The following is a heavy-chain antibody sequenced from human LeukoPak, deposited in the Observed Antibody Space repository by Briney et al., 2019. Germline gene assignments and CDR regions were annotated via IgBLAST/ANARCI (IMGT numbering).Heavy chain of an antibody. V-gene: IGHV3-9*01. D-gene: IGHD6-19*01. CDR1: GHPLDDYA. Sequence: GSSLRLSCAPSGHPLDDYAMHWVRQARGEGVEWVSGYSWNSGSIRYAVSVEGRFPISREHDKNSVYQQMNSERGGDRALFYCAKQLGIAVVGPLVGAFDIWGQGTMVTVSS. J-gene: IGHJ3*02. CDR3: AKQLGIAVVGPLVGAFDI. CDR2: YSWNSGSI.